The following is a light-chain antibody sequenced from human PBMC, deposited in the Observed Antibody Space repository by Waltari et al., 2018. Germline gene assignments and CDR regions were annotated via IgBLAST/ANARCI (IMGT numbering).Light chain of an antibody. Sequence: EIVLTQSPGTLSLSPGERATLSCRASQSVSSSYLAWYQQKPGQAPRLLIYGASSRATSIPDRFSGSSSETDFTLTISRLEPEDVAVYYCQQYGSSPPLYTFGQGTKLEIK. V-gene: IGKV3-20*01. J-gene: IGKJ2*01. CDR1: QSVSSSY. CDR3: QQYGSSPPLYT. CDR2: GAS.